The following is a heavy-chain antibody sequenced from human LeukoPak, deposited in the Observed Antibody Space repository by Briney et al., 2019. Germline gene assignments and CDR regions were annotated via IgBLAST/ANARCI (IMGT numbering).Heavy chain of an antibody. CDR1: GFTFSSYW. CDR2: SNSDGSST. J-gene: IGHJ4*02. Sequence: PGGSLRLSCAASGFTFSSYWMHSVRQAPGKGLVWVSRSNSDGSSTNYADSVKGRFTISRDNAKNTLYLQMNSLRAEDTAVYYCARGSDYPFDYWGQGTLVTVSS. CDR3: ARGSDYPFDY. D-gene: IGHD4-17*01. V-gene: IGHV3-74*01.